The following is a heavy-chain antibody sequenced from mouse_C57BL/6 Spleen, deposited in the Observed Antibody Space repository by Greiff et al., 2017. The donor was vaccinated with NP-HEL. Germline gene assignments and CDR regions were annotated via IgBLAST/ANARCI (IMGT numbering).Heavy chain of an antibody. J-gene: IGHJ2*01. CDR1: GYTFTSYW. CDR2: IYPGSGST. Sequence: QVQLQQPGAELVKPGASVKMSCKASGYTFTSYWITWVKQRPGQGLEWIGDIYPGSGSTNYNEKFKSKATLTVDTSSSTAYMQLSSLTSEDSAVYYCARSVYDPYYFDYWGQGTTLTVSS. V-gene: IGHV1-55*01. D-gene: IGHD2-3*01. CDR3: ARSVYDPYYFDY.